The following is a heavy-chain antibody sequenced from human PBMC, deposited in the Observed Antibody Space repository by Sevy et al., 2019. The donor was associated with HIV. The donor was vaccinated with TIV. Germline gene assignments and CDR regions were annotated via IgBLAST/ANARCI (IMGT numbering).Heavy chain of an antibody. D-gene: IGHD3-22*01. Sequence: SETLSLTCTVSGGSVSSGSYYWSWIRQSPGKGLEWIGYIYYSGSTNYNPSLKSRDTISVEASKNQFSRKLSSVTAAETAVYYCARLLLEYYYDSSGYYPRPSYFDYWGQGTLVTVSS. J-gene: IGHJ4*02. V-gene: IGHV4-61*01. CDR1: GGSVSSGSYY. CDR2: IYYSGST. CDR3: ARLLLEYYYDSSGYYPRPSYFDY.